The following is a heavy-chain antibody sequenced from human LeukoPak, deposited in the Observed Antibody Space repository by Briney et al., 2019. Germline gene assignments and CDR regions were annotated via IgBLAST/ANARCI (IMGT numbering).Heavy chain of an antibody. D-gene: IGHD4-17*01. J-gene: IGHJ4*02. CDR1: GFTFGDYA. V-gene: IGHV3-30-3*01. Sequence: GGSLRLSCTASGFTFGDYAMSWFRQTPGKGLEWAAVISYDESNKYYADSVKGRFTISRDNSKNTMYLQMNSLRTEDTAVYYCARETGSAVGSTDFDYWGQGTLVTVSS. CDR2: ISYDESNK. CDR3: ARETGSAVGSTDFDY.